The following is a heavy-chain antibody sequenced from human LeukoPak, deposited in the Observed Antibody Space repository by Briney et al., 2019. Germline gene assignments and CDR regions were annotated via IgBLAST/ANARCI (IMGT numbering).Heavy chain of an antibody. V-gene: IGHV3-23*01. CDR2: ISGSGGST. Sequence: GGSLRLSCAASGFTFSSYAMSWVRQAPGKGLEWVSAISGSGGSTYYADSVKGRFTISRDNSKNTLYLQMNSLRAEDTAVYYCARDGFSSSWGLAYWGQGTLVTVSS. D-gene: IGHD6-13*01. CDR1: GFTFSSYA. CDR3: ARDGFSSSWGLAY. J-gene: IGHJ4*02.